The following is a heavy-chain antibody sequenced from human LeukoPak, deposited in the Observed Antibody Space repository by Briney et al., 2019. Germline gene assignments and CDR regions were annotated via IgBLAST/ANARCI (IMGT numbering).Heavy chain of an antibody. CDR1: GFPFSSYA. CDR3: VKGSGDIVVVPAADAGMDV. D-gene: IGHD2-2*01. J-gene: IGHJ6*02. Sequence: GGSLRLSYSASGFPFSSYAMHWVRQAPGKGLEYVSAISSNGGSTYYADSVKGRFTISRDNSKNTLYLQMSSLRGEDTAVYYCVKGSGDIVVVPAADAGMDVWGQGTTVTVSS. CDR2: ISSNGGST. V-gene: IGHV3-64D*06.